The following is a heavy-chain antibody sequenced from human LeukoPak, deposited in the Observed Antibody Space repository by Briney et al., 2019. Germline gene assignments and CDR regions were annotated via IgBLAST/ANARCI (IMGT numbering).Heavy chain of an antibody. CDR2: IYYSGST. D-gene: IGHD3-3*02. V-gene: IGHV4-31*03. J-gene: IGHJ5*02. CDR1: GGSISSGGYY. CDR3: ARVSSIYSMGKKTNWFDP. Sequence: PSETLSLTCTVSGGSISSGGYYWSWIRQHPGKGLEWIGYIYYSGSTNYNPSLKSRVTISVDTSKNQFSLKLSSVTAADTAVYYCARVSSIYSMGKKTNWFDPWGQGTLVTVSS.